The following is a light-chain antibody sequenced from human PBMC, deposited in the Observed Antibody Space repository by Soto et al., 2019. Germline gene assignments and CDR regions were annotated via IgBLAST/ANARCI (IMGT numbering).Light chain of an antibody. CDR1: QNINNY. CDR2: DAS. CDR3: KQYENLPN. V-gene: IGKV1-33*01. Sequence: DIQRTQSPSSLSASVGVRVTSTCQASQNINNYLNWYQQKPGRAPKLLIYDASNLEAGVPSRFRGSGSGKDFTFTISRLQPEDIATYYCKQYENLPNFGQGTRLEIK. J-gene: IGKJ5*01.